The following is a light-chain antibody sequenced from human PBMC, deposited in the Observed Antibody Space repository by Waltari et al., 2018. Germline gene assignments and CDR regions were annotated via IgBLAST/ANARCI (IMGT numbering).Light chain of an antibody. CDR2: ENN. Sequence: QSVLTQPPSVSAAPGQKVTISCSGSSSNIGNNYVSWYQQLPGTAPKLLIYENNKRPSGIPDRFAGSKSGTSATLGITGLQTGDEADDYCGTWDSSLSALVFGGGTKLTVL. CDR1: SSNIGNNY. CDR3: GTWDSSLSALV. V-gene: IGLV1-51*02. J-gene: IGLJ2*01.